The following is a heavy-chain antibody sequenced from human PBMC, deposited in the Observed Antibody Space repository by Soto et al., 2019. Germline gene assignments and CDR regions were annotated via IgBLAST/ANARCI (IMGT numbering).Heavy chain of an antibody. Sequence: ASVKVSCKASGYTFTSYYMHWVRQAPGQGLEWMGIINPSGGSTSYAQKLQGRVTMTTDTSTSTAYMELRSLRSDDTAVYYCARAGATDYYYGMDVWGQGTTVTVSS. V-gene: IGHV1-46*01. J-gene: IGHJ6*02. CDR1: GYTFTSYY. D-gene: IGHD1-26*01. CDR2: INPSGGST. CDR3: ARAGATDYYYGMDV.